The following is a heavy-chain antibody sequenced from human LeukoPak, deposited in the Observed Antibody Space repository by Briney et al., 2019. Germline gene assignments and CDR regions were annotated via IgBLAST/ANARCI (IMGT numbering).Heavy chain of an antibody. CDR3: ARQEYCSGGSCYTWFDP. D-gene: IGHD2-15*01. Sequence: HGESLKISCKGSGYSINNYWIGWVRQLPGKGLEWMGIIYPADSDIRYSPSFQGQVTISADKSISTAYLQWSSLKASDTAIHYCARQEYCSGGSCYTWFDPWGQGTLVIVSS. V-gene: IGHV5-51*01. CDR1: GYSINNYW. CDR2: IYPADSDI. J-gene: IGHJ5*02.